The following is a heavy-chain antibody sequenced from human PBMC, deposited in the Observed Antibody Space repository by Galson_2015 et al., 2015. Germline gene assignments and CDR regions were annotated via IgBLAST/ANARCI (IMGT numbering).Heavy chain of an antibody. D-gene: IGHD3-10*01. CDR3: AKYGSGSRTAFEI. Sequence: LLFSFSSSFFPFLLSFLLFFCHFSWKGLEWVANINKDGSEKYYVDSVKGRFTISRDNAKNSLYLQMNSLRAEDTAVYYCAKYGSGSRTAFEIWGQGTMVTVSS. CDR1: FFPFLLSF. CDR2: INKDGSEK. J-gene: IGHJ3*02. V-gene: IGHV3-7*03.